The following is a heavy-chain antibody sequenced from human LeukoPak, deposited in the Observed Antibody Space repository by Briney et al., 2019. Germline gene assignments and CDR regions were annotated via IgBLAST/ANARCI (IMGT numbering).Heavy chain of an antibody. D-gene: IGHD3-10*01. Sequence: GASVKVSCKAPGYTFTSYGISWVRQAPGQGLEWMGWISAYNGNTNYAQKLQGRVTMTTDTSTSTAYMELRSLRSDDTAVYYCARGSRITMVRGVGGFDYWGQGTLVTVSS. CDR2: ISAYNGNT. CDR3: ARGSRITMVRGVGGFDY. V-gene: IGHV1-18*01. CDR1: GYTFTSYG. J-gene: IGHJ4*02.